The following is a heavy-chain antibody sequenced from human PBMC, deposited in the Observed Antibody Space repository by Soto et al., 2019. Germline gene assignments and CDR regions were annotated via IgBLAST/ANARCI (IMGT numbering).Heavy chain of an antibody. CDR1: GFTFSIYT. CDR3: ARVRSGGSGYFDY. CDR2: ISDTSSHK. Sequence: EVQLVESGGGLVKPGGSPRLSCAASGFTFSIYTMTWVRQAPGKGLEWVSSISDTSSHKYYSDSVEGRFTVSRDNAKNSLYLQVNSLRAEDTAVYYCARVRSGGSGYFDYWGQGTLVTVSS. J-gene: IGHJ4*02. V-gene: IGHV3-21*01. D-gene: IGHD2-15*01.